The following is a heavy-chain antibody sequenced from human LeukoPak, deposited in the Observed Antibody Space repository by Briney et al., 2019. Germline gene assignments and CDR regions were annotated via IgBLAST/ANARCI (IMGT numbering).Heavy chain of an antibody. Sequence: GGSLRLSCAASGFSFSRYWMHWVRQAPGKGLVWVSRMNSDGSSTYYADSVKGRFTISRDNSKNTLYLQMNSLRAEDTAVYYCANLGYSYGFIDYWGQGTLVTVSS. V-gene: IGHV3-74*01. CDR1: GFSFSRYW. CDR3: ANLGYSYGFIDY. D-gene: IGHD5-18*01. J-gene: IGHJ4*02. CDR2: MNSDGSST.